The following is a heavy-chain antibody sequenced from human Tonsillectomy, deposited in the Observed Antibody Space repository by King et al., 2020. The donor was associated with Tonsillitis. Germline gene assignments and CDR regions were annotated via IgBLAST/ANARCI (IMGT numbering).Heavy chain of an antibody. CDR3: ASGLLCLHSYYFYS. CDR2: IYYSGST. CDR1: GGSISSFY. Sequence: VQLQESGPGLVKPSETLSLTCTVSGGSISSFYWSWIRQPPGKGLEWIGYIYYSGSTNYNPSLKSRVTISVDTSKNQFSLKLSSVTAADTAVYYCASGLLCLHSYYFYSWGQGTLVTVSS. D-gene: IGHD2/OR15-2a*01. J-gene: IGHJ4*02. V-gene: IGHV4-59*01.